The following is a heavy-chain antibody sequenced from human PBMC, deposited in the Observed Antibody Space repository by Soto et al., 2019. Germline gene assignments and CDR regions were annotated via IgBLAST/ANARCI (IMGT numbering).Heavy chain of an antibody. CDR3: ARVGGYSSSHASDYYYYYGMDV. CDR1: GGSISSYY. CDR2: IYYSGST. J-gene: IGHJ6*02. D-gene: IGHD6-6*01. Sequence: KPSETLSLTCTVSGGSISSYYWSWIRQPPGKGLEWIGYIYYSGSTNYNPSLKSRVTISVDTSKNQFSLKLSSVTAADTAVYYCARVGGYSSSHASDYYYYYGMDVWGQGTTVTVSS. V-gene: IGHV4-59*01.